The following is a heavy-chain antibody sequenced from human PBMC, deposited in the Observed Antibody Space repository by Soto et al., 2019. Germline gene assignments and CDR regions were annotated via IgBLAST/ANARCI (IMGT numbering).Heavy chain of an antibody. CDR2: ISYDGSSE. CDR3: AKDRSLGGSYYYYGMDV. Sequence: PGGSLRLSCAASGFSNYGMHWVRQTPGKGLESVAVISYDGSSEYYADSVKGRFTISRDNSKKTLYLQINSLRAEDTAVYYCAKDRSLGGSYYYYGMDVWGQGTTVTV. J-gene: IGHJ6*02. V-gene: IGHV3-30*18. CDR1: GFSNYG. D-gene: IGHD5-12*01.